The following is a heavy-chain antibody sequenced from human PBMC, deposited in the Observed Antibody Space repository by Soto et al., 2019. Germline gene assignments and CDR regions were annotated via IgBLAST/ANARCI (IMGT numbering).Heavy chain of an antibody. CDR1: GYPFTSYG. Sequence: GSSVKVACNASGYPFTSYGITWVRQAPGQGLEWMGWISTYNGNTNYVESLQGRGTMTRDTSTTTAYREVGSLRSDYPAGYYFARVMTMLGVISKAPAHWPQEPLVTVSS. CDR3: ARVMTMLGVISKAPAH. D-gene: IGHD3-3*01. CDR2: ISTYNGNT. V-gene: IGHV1-18*04. J-gene: IGHJ4*02.